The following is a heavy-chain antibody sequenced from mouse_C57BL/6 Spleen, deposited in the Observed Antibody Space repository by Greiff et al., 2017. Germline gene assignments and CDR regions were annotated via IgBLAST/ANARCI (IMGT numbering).Heavy chain of an antibody. Sequence: QVQLQQPGAELVRPGSSVKLSCKASGYTFTSYWMHWVKQRPIQGLEWIGNIDPSDSETHYNQKFKDKATLTVDKSSSTAYMQLSSLTSEDSAVYDCARLYGSPWYFDVWGTGTTVTVSS. CDR1: GYTFTSYW. D-gene: IGHD1-1*01. CDR3: ARLYGSPWYFDV. V-gene: IGHV1-52*01. CDR2: IDPSDSET. J-gene: IGHJ1*03.